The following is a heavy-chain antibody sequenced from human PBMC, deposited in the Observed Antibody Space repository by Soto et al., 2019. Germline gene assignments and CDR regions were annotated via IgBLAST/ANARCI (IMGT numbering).Heavy chain of an antibody. J-gene: IGHJ6*02. CDR3: ANETLEATYSFYGMDV. D-gene: IGHD3-3*01. CDR1: GFSFFSYS. Sequence: LVVSGGGVVQPGRSLTLSCAASGFSFFSYSMHWFRQGPGKGLEWVTTVSFDSKNKYYIDSVEGRFTISRDNSKKMLDLQMNSLRQEDRAVDYGANETLEATYSFYGMDVWGPGTTVTDSS. V-gene: IGHV3-30*18. CDR2: VSFDSKNK.